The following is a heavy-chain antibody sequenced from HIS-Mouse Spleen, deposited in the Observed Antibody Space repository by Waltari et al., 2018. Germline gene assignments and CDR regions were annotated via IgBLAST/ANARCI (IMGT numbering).Heavy chain of an antibody. CDR3: ARANRPRPNRVGAALSVYFDY. Sequence: QVQLVQSGAEVKKPGASVKVSCKASGYTFTSYGISWVRQAPGQGLEWMGWISAYNGNTNYAQKLQGRVTMTTDTSTSTAYMELRSLRSDDTAVYYCARANRPRPNRVGAALSVYFDYWGQGTLVTVSS. V-gene: IGHV1-18*01. D-gene: IGHD1-26*01. CDR2: ISAYNGNT. CDR1: GYTFTSYG. J-gene: IGHJ4*02.